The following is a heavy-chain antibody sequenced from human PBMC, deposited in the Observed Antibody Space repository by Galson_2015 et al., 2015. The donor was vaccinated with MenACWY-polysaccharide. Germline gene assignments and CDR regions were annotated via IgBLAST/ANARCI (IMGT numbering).Heavy chain of an antibody. V-gene: IGHV3-66*01. Sequence: SLRLSCAASGFTVSNNYMSWVRQAPGKGLEWVSVIYNGGNTFYADSVKGRFTISRDNSKNTLYLQMNSLRAEDTAVYYCARDLRSVTSAFDIWGQGTVATVSS. D-gene: IGHD2/OR15-2a*01. CDR3: ARDLRSVTSAFDI. CDR2: IYNGGNT. J-gene: IGHJ3*02. CDR1: GFTVSNNY.